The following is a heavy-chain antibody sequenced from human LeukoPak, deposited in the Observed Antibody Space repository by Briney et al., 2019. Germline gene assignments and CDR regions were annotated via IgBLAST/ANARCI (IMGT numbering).Heavy chain of an antibody. V-gene: IGHV3-74*03. J-gene: IGHJ4*02. Sequence: GGSLRLSWVASGFTFSTFWMHWVRQVPGNGLLWDSCVSGDGSSTKYADSLKGRFTTSRDKGENTPCLQMNSQLAAQPGVTFCASASTTVPNLLDKWGQGALVTVSS. CDR1: GFTFSTFW. CDR2: VSGDGSST. CDR3: ASASTTVPNLLDK. D-gene: IGHD4-17*01.